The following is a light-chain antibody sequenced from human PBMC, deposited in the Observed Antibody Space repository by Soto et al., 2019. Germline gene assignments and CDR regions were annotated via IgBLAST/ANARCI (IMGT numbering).Light chain of an antibody. Sequence: DIQMTQSPSTLSASVGDRVTITCRASQSISTWLAWYQQKPGKAPKLLIYKASSLESGVPSEFIGSGSGTEFTLTISSLQPDDFANYYCQQYSTYPWTFGQGTKVEI. V-gene: IGKV1-5*03. J-gene: IGKJ1*01. CDR3: QQYSTYPWT. CDR2: KAS. CDR1: QSISTW.